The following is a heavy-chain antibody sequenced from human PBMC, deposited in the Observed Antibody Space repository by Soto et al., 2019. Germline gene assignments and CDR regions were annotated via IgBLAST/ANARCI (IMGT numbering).Heavy chain of an antibody. CDR3: ATFYYDYIWGSYHYFDY. V-gene: IGHV3-23*01. CDR1: GFTFSSYA. CDR2: ISGSGGST. J-gene: IGHJ4*02. D-gene: IGHD3-16*01. Sequence: GGSLRLSCAASGFTFSSYAMSWVRQAPGKGLEWVSAISGSGGSTYYADSVKGRFTISRDNSKNTLYLQMNSLRAEDTAVYYCATFYYDYIWGSYHYFDYWGQGTLVTVSS.